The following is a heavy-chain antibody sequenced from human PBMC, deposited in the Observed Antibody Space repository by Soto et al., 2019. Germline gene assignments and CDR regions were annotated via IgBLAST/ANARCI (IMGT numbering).Heavy chain of an antibody. Sequence: EVQLVESGEGLVQPGGSLRLSCAASGFTFSSYAMHWVRQAPGKGLEYVSAISSNGGSTYYADSVKGRFTISRDNSKNTLYLQMGSLRAEDMAVYHCARGSQQWLAEGSFDYWGQGTLVTVSS. CDR3: ARGSQQWLAEGSFDY. CDR2: ISSNGGST. J-gene: IGHJ4*02. D-gene: IGHD6-19*01. CDR1: GFTFSSYA. V-gene: IGHV3-64*02.